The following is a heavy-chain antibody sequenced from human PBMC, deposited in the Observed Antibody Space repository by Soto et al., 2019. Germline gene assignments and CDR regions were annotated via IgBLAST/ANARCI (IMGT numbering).Heavy chain of an antibody. Sequence: QVQLVQSGPEVKKPGSSVKVSGKASGDTFSFYTINWVRQSPGLGLEWVGRINPIVSMSNYAQKFQGRVSMTADKSTSTAYMELRSLRSDDTAMYFCAASYGSGYRAFDYWGQGALVIVSS. V-gene: IGHV1-69*02. CDR2: INPIVSMS. J-gene: IGHJ4*02. CDR3: AASYGSGYRAFDY. D-gene: IGHD3-10*01. CDR1: GDTFSFYT.